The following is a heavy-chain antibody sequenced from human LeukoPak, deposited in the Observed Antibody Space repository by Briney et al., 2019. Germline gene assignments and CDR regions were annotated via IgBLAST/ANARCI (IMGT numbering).Heavy chain of an antibody. CDR1: RYIFTSYY. CDR2: INPNNGGT. V-gene: IGHV1-2*02. D-gene: IGHD6-13*01. CDR3: ARDRGSSCFADY. J-gene: IGHJ4*02. Sequence: ASVKVSCKASRYIFTSYYIHWVRQAPGQRLEWMGWINPNNGGTKYAQKFHGRVTMTSDTSISTAYMELSRLRSDDTAMYYCARDRGSSCFADYWGQGTLVTVSS.